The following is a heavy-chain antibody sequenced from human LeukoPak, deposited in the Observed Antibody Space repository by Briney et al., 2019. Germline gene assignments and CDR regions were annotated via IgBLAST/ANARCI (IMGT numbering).Heavy chain of an antibody. CDR1: GFTISSHG. D-gene: IGHD6-13*01. V-gene: IGHV3-30*18. CDR3: AKAGYSSSWYSSFDY. Sequence: PGGSLRLSCVVSGFTISSHGMHWVRQAPGKGLEWVAMISYHGSAKYYGDSVQGRFTISRDNSKNTLYLQMNSLRAEDTAVYYCAKAGYSSSWYSSFDYWGQGTLVTVSS. CDR2: ISYHGSAK. J-gene: IGHJ4*02.